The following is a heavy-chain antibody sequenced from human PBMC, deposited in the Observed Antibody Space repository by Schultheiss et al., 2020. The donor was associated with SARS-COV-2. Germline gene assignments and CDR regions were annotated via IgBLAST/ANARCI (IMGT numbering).Heavy chain of an antibody. Sequence: SETLSLTCTVSGGSISSGGYYWSWIRQHPGKGLEWIGYIHYDGSTDYNPSLKSRVTISVDTSKNQFSLKLSSVTAADTAVYYCARDPRRGMDVWGQGTTVTVSS. CDR3: ARDPRRGMDV. CDR1: GGSISSGGYY. J-gene: IGHJ6*02. V-gene: IGHV4-31*03. CDR2: IHYDGST.